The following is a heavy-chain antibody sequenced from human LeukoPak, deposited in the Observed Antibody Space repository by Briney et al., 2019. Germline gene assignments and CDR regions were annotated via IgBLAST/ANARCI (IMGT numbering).Heavy chain of an antibody. CDR3: ARVVYYDFWTDSAFDY. CDR1: GFTFSSYW. V-gene: IGHV3-7*01. D-gene: IGHD3-3*01. J-gene: IGHJ4*02. CDR2: IKQDGSEK. Sequence: GGSLRLSCAASGFTFSSYWMSWVRQAPGKGLEWVANIKQDGSEKYYVDSVKGRFTISRDNAKNSLYLQMNCLRAEDTAVYYCARVVYYDFWTDSAFDYWGQGTLVTVSS.